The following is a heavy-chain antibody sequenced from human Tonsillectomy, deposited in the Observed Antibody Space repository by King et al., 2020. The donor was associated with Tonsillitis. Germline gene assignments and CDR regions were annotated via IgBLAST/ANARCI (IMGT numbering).Heavy chain of an antibody. V-gene: IGHV3-23*04. CDR2: ISGSGGST. D-gene: IGHD3-10*01. CDR3: AKDPPSDEVLLWFGELDY. Sequence: VQLVESGGGLVQPGGSLRLSCAASGFTFSSYAMSWVRQAPGKGLEWVSAISGSGGSTYYADSVKGRFTISRDNSKNTLYLQMNSLRAEDTAVYYCAKDPPSDEVLLWFGELDYWGQGTLVTVSS. CDR1: GFTFSSYA. J-gene: IGHJ4*02.